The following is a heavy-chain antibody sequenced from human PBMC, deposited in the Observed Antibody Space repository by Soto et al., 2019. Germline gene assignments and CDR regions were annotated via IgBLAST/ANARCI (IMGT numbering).Heavy chain of an antibody. J-gene: IGHJ4*02. Sequence: PSETLSLTCTVSGGSISSSSYYWGWIRQPPGKGLEWIGSIYYSGSTYYNPSLKSRVTISVDTSKNQFSLKLSSVTAADTAVYYCARHNGDFYDYRGQGTLVTVSS. D-gene: IGHD4-17*01. CDR1: GGSISSSSYY. V-gene: IGHV4-39*01. CDR2: IYYSGST. CDR3: ARHNGDFYDY.